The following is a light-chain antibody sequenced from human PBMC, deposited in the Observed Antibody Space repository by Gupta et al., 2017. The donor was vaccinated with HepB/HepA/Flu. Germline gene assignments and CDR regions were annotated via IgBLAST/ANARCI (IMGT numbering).Light chain of an antibody. Sequence: EIVLTLSPGTLSLSPGERATLSCRTSQSVSSSYLAWYQQKPGQAPRLLIYGASSRATGIPDRFSGSGSGTDFTLTISRLEPEDFAVYYCQQWGTFGPGTKVEIK. J-gene: IGKJ3*01. CDR2: GAS. CDR3: QQWGT. V-gene: IGKV3-20*01. CDR1: QSVSSSY.